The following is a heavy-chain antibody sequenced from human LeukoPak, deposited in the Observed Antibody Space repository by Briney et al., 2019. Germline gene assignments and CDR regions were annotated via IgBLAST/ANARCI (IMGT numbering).Heavy chain of an antibody. J-gene: IGHJ4*02. V-gene: IGHV1-24*01. CDR1: GYTLTELS. CDR2: FDPEDGET. CDR3: ARVPLITMVRGAVDY. Sequence: GASVKVSCKVSGYTLTELSMHWVRQAPGKGLEWMGGFDPEDGETIYAQKFQGRVTMTEDTSTDTAYMELSSLRSEDTDVYYCARVPLITMVRGAVDYWGQGTLVTVSS. D-gene: IGHD3-10*01.